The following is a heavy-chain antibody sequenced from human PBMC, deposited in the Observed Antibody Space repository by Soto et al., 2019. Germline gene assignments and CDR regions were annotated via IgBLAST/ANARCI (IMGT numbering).Heavy chain of an antibody. J-gene: IGHJ4*02. CDR3: AKQGRFYGDEYYFDY. CDR2: ISGSGGST. D-gene: IGHD4-17*01. V-gene: IGHV3-23*01. CDR1: GFTFSSYA. Sequence: GGSLRLSCAASGFTFSSYAMSWVRQAPGKGLEWVPAISGSGGSTYYADSVKGRFTISRDNSKNTLYLQMNSLRAEDTAVYYCAKQGRFYGDEYYFDYWGQGTLVTVSS.